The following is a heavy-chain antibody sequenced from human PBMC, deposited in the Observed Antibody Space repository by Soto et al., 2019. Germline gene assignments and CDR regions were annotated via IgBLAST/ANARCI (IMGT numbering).Heavy chain of an antibody. D-gene: IGHD6-13*01. Sequence: QVQLVQSGAEVKKPGASVKVSCKASGYTFTSYGISWVRQAPGQGLEWMGWISAYNGNTNYAQKLQGRVTMTTDTSTSTADMELRSLISNDTAVYYCARDKPLAAANTFDYWGQGTLVTVSS. CDR3: ARDKPLAAANTFDY. CDR1: GYTFTSYG. J-gene: IGHJ4*02. V-gene: IGHV1-18*01. CDR2: ISAYNGNT.